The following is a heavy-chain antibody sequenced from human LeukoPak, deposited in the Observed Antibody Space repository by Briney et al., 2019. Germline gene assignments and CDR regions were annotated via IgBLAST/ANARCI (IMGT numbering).Heavy chain of an antibody. CDR1: GFTFSNYG. J-gene: IGHJ3*02. CDR3: TTASDAYSSGSFAFDI. D-gene: IGHD5-18*01. Sequence: GGSLRLSCAASGFTFSNYGMHWVRQAPGKGLEWVGRIKSKTDGGTADCAAPVKGRFTISRDDSRNLLWLQMNSLKTEDTAVYYCTTASDAYSSGSFAFDIWGQGTLVTVSS. V-gene: IGHV3-15*01. CDR2: IKSKTDGGTA.